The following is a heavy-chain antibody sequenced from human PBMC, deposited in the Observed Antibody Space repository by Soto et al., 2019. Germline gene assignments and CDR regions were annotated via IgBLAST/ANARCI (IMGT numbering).Heavy chain of an antibody. CDR1: GFTFSSYA. V-gene: IGHV3-23*01. CDR2: ISGSGGST. D-gene: IGHD1-7*01. CDR3: AKRAPNLRYNWNYVPMYFDY. J-gene: IGHJ4*02. Sequence: PGGSLRLSCAASGFTFSSYAMSWVRQAPGKGLEWVSAISGSGGSTYYADSVKGRFTISRDNSKNTLYLQMNSLRAEVTAVYYCAKRAPNLRYNWNYVPMYFDYWGQVTLVTVSS.